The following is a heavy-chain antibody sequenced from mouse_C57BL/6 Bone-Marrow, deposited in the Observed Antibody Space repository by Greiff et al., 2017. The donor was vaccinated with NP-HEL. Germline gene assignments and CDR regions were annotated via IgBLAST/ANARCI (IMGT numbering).Heavy chain of an antibody. D-gene: IGHD2-14*01. CDR3: AREGVRRSSYWYFDV. CDR1: GFSLTSYG. V-gene: IGHV2-2*01. J-gene: IGHJ1*03. Sequence: QVQLKESGPGLVQPSQSLSITCTVSGFSLTSYGVHWVRQSPGKGLEWLGVIWSGGSTDYNAAFISRLSISKDNSKSQVFFKMNSLQADDTAIYYCAREGVRRSSYWYFDVWGTGTTVTVTS. CDR2: IWSGGST.